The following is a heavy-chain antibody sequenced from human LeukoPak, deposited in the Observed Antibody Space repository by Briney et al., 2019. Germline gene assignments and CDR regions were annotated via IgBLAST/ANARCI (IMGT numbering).Heavy chain of an antibody. Sequence: PGGSLRLSCAASGFTVSGNYMSWVRQSPQKGLEWVSLIYSGTKTYYADSVKGRSTISRDNSKDTLYLQMNSLRAEDTAVYYCARGDGSFDYWGQGILVTVSS. CDR3: ARGDGSFDY. D-gene: IGHD5-24*01. CDR1: GFTVSGNY. V-gene: IGHV3-53*01. J-gene: IGHJ4*02. CDR2: IYSGTKT.